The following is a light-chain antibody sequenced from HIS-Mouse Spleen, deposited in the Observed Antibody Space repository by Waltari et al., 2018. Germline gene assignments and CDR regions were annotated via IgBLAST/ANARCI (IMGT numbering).Light chain of an antibody. CDR3: QSADSSGTGWV. V-gene: IGLV3-25*03. Sequence: SYELTQPPSVSVSPGQTARITCSGDALPQQYSSWYQQKPGQAPVLVIYKDSERPSGIPERFSGSSSGTTVTLTISGVQAEDEADYYCQSADSSGTGWVFGGGTKLTVL. CDR2: KDS. J-gene: IGLJ3*02. CDR1: ALPQQY.